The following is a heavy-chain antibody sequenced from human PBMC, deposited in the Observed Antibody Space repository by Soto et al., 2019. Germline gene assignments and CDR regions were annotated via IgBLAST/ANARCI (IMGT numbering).Heavy chain of an antibody. CDR2: IYSGGST. Sequence: GGSLRLSCAASGFTVSSNYMSWVRQAPGKGLEWVSVIYSGGSTYYADSVKGRFTISRDNSKNTLYLQMNSLRAEDTAVYYCASENSSSSFYYYGMDVWGQGTTVTVSS. CDR3: ASENSSSSFYYYGMDV. J-gene: IGHJ6*02. D-gene: IGHD6-6*01. V-gene: IGHV3-53*01. CDR1: GFTVSSNY.